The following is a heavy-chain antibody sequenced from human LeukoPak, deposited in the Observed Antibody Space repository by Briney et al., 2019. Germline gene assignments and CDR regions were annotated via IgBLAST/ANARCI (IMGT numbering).Heavy chain of an antibody. J-gene: IGHJ4*02. CDR1: GFTFSSYA. Sequence: GGSLRLSCAASGFTFSSYAMSWVRQAPGKGLEWVSAISGSGGSTYYADSVKGRFTISRDNSKNTPYLQMNSLRAEDTAVYYCAKDEGWFGELLFDYWGQGTLVTVSS. CDR2: ISGSGGST. D-gene: IGHD3-10*01. V-gene: IGHV3-23*01. CDR3: AKDEGWFGELLFDY.